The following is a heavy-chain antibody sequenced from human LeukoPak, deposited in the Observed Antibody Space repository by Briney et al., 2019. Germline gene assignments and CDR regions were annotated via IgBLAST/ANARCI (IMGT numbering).Heavy chain of an antibody. CDR3: ETTIGAAATY. J-gene: IGHJ4*02. CDR1: GFTFSSKW. V-gene: IGHV3-74*01. CDR2: IEPDGSST. Sequence: GGSLRLSCVASGFTFSSKWMHWVRQAPGKGLVWVSTIEPDGSSTSYADSVKGRFTISRDNAKNTLNLQLHSLRAEETAMYYCETTIGAAATYWGQRILVTVSS. D-gene: IGHD6-13*01.